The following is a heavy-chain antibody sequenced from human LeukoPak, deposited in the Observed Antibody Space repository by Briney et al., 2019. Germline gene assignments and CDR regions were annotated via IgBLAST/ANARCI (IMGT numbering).Heavy chain of an antibody. CDR2: IYSGGST. CDR3: ASALSRDSPSYYYYMDV. Sequence: GGSLRLSCAASGFTVSSNYMSWVRQAPGKGLEWVSVIYSGGSTYYADSVKGRFTISRDNSKNTLYLQMNSLRAEDTAVYYCASALSRDSPSYYYYMDVWGKGTTVTISS. CDR1: GFTVSSNY. J-gene: IGHJ6*03. D-gene: IGHD5-24*01. V-gene: IGHV3-53*01.